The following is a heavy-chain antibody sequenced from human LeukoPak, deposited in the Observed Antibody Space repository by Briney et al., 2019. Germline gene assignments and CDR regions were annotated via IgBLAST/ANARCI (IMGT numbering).Heavy chain of an antibody. CDR2: IPYDGYKK. Sequence: GGSLTLSCVASGYTFRRNGLHWVRQAPGKELEWVAFIPYDGYKKSYLDSVKGRFTISRDNSKNTVYLQMSSLRAEDTALYYCATDRNCGGGCSNWFDPWGQGTLVIVSS. D-gene: IGHD2-21*02. CDR1: GYTFRRNG. CDR3: ATDRNCGGGCSNWFDP. V-gene: IGHV3-30*02. J-gene: IGHJ5*02.